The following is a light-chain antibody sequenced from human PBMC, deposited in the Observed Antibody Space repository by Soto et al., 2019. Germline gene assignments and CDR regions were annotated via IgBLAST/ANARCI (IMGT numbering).Light chain of an antibody. J-gene: IGLJ3*02. Sequence: QSALTQPASVSGSPGQSITISCTGTSSDVGTRNFVSWYQQHPGKAPKLIIYEVRNRPSGISSRFSGSRSGNTASLTISGLQSEDEGDYYCSAYTARSTLVFGGGTKLTVL. CDR3: SAYTARSTLV. V-gene: IGLV2-14*01. CDR2: EVR. CDR1: SSDVGTRNF.